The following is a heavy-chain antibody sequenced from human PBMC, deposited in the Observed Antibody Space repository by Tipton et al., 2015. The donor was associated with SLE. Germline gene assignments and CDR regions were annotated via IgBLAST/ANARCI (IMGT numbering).Heavy chain of an antibody. CDR3: ARGDCYGPLGGY. J-gene: IGHJ4*02. V-gene: IGHV4-31*03. D-gene: IGHD2-21*01. CDR2: IYYSGST. CDR1: GGSISSGGYY. Sequence: TLSLTCTVSGGSISSGGYYWSWIRQHPGKGLEWIGYIYYSGSTYYNPSLKSRVTISVDTSKNQFSLKLSSVTAADTAVYYCARGDCYGPLGGYWGQGTLVTVSS.